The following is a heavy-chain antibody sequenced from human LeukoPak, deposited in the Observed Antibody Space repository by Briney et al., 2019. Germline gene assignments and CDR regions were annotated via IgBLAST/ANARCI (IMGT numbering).Heavy chain of an antibody. V-gene: IGHV4-30-4*01. CDR2: IYYSGST. CDR1: GGSISSGDYY. J-gene: IGHJ4*02. D-gene: IGHD1-1*01. Sequence: SQTLSLTCTVSGGSISSGDYYWSWIRQPPGKGLEWIGYIYYSGSTYYNPSLKSRVTISVDTSKNQFSLKLSSVTAADTAVYYCARESERRLRVDYWGQGTLVTVSS. CDR3: ARESERRLRVDY.